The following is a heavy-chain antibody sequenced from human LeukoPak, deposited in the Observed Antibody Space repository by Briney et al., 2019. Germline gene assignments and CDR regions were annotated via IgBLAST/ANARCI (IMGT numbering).Heavy chain of an antibody. CDR3: ARDPAGTTVVTRGWDYYYGMDV. Sequence: ASVKVSCKASGYTFTSYYMHWVRQAPGQGLEWMGIINPSGGSTSYAQKFQGRVTMTRDTSTSTVYMELSSLRSEDTAVYYWARDPAGTTVVTRGWDYYYGMDVWGQGTTVTVSS. CDR2: INPSGGST. V-gene: IGHV1-46*01. D-gene: IGHD4-23*01. CDR1: GYTFTSYY. J-gene: IGHJ6*02.